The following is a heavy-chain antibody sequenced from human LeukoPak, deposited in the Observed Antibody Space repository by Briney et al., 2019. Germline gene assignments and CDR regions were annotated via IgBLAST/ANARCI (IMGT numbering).Heavy chain of an antibody. V-gene: IGHV3-48*03. Sequence: GGSLRLSCAASGFAFSSSEMNWVRQAPGKGLEWVSYIDISGFTIYYADSVKGRFTIPRDNAKNSLYLQMNSLRVEDTAVYYCARDSYWYGMDVWGQGTTVTVSS. CDR3: ARDSYWYGMDV. CDR1: GFAFSSSE. CDR2: IDISGFTI. D-gene: IGHD2-21*01. J-gene: IGHJ6*02.